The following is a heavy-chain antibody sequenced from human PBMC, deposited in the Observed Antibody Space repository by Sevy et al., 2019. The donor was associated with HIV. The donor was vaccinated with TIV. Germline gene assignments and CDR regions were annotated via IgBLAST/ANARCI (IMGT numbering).Heavy chain of an antibody. Sequence: ASVKVSCKASGYTLSSYGISWVRQAPGQGLEWMGWINTYNGNTKYEQKLQGRITMTTDTATSTAYMEVRSLRSDDTAVYYCARDKSVQVIFGVVRYNYGMDVWGQGTTVTVSS. CDR3: ARDKSVQVIFGVVRYNYGMDV. CDR1: GYTLSSYG. CDR2: INTYNGNT. V-gene: IGHV1-18*01. D-gene: IGHD3-3*01. J-gene: IGHJ6*02.